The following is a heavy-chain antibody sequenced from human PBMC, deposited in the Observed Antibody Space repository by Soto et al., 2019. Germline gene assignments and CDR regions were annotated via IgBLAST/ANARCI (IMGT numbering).Heavy chain of an antibody. Sequence: GGSLRLSCAASGFTFSSYAMHWVRQAPGKGLEWVAVISYDGSNKYYADSVKGRFTISRDNSKNTLYLQMNSLRAEDTAVYYCARGAGGWLVDWFDPWGQGTLVTVSS. CDR3: ARGAGGWLVDWFDP. CDR1: GFTFSSYA. J-gene: IGHJ5*02. D-gene: IGHD6-19*01. CDR2: ISYDGSNK. V-gene: IGHV3-30-3*01.